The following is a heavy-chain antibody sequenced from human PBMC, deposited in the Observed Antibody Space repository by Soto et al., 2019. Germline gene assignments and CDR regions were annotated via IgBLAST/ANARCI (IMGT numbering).Heavy chain of an antibody. V-gene: IGHV1-3*01. J-gene: IGHJ4*02. CDR2: INAGNGNT. CDR1: GYTFTSYA. D-gene: IGHD6-19*01. Sequence: QVQLVQSGAEVKKPGASVKVSCKASGYTFTSYAMHWVRQAPGQRLEWMGWINAGNGNTKYSQKFQGRVSITRDTSASTAYMELSSLRSEDTAVYYCARVSGWYYFDYWGQGTLVTVSS. CDR3: ARVSGWYYFDY.